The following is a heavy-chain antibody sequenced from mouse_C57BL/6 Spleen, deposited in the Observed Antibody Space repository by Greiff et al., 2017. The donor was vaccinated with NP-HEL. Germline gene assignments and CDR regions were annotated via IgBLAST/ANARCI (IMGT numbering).Heavy chain of an antibody. Sequence: VQLQQSGPELVKPGASVKISCKASGYAFSSSWMNWVKQRPGKGLEWIGRIYPGDGDTNYNGKFKGKATLTADKSSSTAYMQLSSLTSEDSAVYFCARSGPPKDAMDYWGQGTSVTVSS. J-gene: IGHJ4*01. V-gene: IGHV1-82*01. CDR1: GYAFSSSW. CDR3: ARSGPPKDAMDY. CDR2: IYPGDGDT. D-gene: IGHD3-1*01.